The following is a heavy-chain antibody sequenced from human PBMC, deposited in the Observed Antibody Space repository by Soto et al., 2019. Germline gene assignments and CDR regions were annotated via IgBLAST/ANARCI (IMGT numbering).Heavy chain of an antibody. V-gene: IGHV2-5*02. CDR3: AHYSSTSSPAY. D-gene: IGHD6-13*01. J-gene: IGHJ4*02. Sequence: SGPTLGEPTQTFTLACTFSGFSLSTSGMGVGWIRQPPGKALEWLALIYWDDDKRYSPSLKSRLTITKDTSKNQVVLTMTNMDPVDTATYYCAHYSSTSSPAYWGQGTLVTVSS. CDR2: IYWDDDK. CDR1: GFSLSTSGMG.